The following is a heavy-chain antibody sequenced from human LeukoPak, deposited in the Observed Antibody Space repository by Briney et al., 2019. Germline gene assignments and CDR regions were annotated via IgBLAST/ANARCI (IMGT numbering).Heavy chain of an antibody. Sequence: AGSLRLSCAASGFTFSSYEMNWVRQAPGKGLEWVSYISSSGGTIYYTDSVRGRFTISRDNAKNSLYLQMNSLRAEDTAVYYCARNPGHDYWGQETLVTVSS. J-gene: IGHJ4*02. CDR3: ARNPGHDY. V-gene: IGHV3-48*03. CDR1: GFTFSSYE. CDR2: ISSSGGTI.